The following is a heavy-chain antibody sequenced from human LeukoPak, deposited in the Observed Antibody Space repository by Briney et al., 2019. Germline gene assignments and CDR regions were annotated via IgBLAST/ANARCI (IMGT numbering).Heavy chain of an antibody. CDR2: IYHSGST. D-gene: IGHD4-17*01. J-gene: IGHJ4*02. CDR1: GGSISSSNW. CDR3: ARALDYGDYSTYFDY. V-gene: IGHV4-4*02. Sequence: PSGTLSLTCAVSGGSISSSNWWSWVRQPPGKGLEWIGEIYHSGSTNYNPSLKSRVTISVDKSKNQFSLKLGSVTAADTAVYYCARALDYGDYSTYFDYWGQGTLVTVSS.